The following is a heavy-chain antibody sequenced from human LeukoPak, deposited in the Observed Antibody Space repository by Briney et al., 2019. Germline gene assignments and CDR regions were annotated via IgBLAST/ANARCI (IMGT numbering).Heavy chain of an antibody. CDR2: INAGNGNT. CDR1: GYTFTSYA. CDR3: ARKAVAGTDYYYYGMDV. V-gene: IGHV1-3*01. D-gene: IGHD6-19*01. J-gene: IGHJ6*02. Sequence: ASVKVSCKASGYTFTSYAMHWVRQVPGQRLEWMGWINAGNGNTKYSQKFQGRVTITRDTSASTAYMELSSLRSEDTAVYYCARKAVAGTDYYYYGMDVWGQGTAVTVS.